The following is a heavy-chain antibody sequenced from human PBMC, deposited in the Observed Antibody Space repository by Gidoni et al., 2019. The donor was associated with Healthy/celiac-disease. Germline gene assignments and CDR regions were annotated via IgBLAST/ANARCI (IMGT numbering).Heavy chain of an antibody. D-gene: IGHD6-6*01. J-gene: IGHJ4*02. V-gene: IGHV1-46*01. Sequence: QVQLVQSGAEVKKPGASVKVSCKASGYTFTSYYMHWVRQAPGQGLEWMGIINPSGGSTSYAQKFQGRVTMTRDTSTSTVYMELSSLRSEDTAVYYCARALWGYSGSFPFDYWGQGTLVTVSS. CDR3: ARALWGYSGSFPFDY. CDR2: INPSGGST. CDR1: GYTFTSYY.